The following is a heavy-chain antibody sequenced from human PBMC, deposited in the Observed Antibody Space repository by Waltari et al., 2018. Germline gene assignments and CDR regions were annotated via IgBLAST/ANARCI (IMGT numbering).Heavy chain of an antibody. D-gene: IGHD6-6*01. CDR3: AREKQLVSH. V-gene: IGHV4-39*07. J-gene: IGHJ4*02. Sequence: QLQLQESGPGLVKPSETLSLPCTVSGGSISSSSYSWGWIRQPPGKGLEWIGSIYYSGSTYYNPSLKSRVTISVDTSKNQFSLKLSSVTAADTAVYYCAREKQLVSHWGQGTLVTVSS. CDR1: GGSISSSSYS. CDR2: IYYSGST.